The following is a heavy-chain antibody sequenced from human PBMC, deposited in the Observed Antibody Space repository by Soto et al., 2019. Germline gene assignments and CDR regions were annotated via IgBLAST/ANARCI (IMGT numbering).Heavy chain of an antibody. CDR1: GYTFTSYD. D-gene: IGHD3-10*01. CDR3: ARVRVIRGVIPSHFGL. CDR2: MNPNSGNT. J-gene: IGHJ4*02. V-gene: IGHV1-8*01. Sequence: GASVKVSCKASGYTFTSYDINWVRQATGQGLEWMGWMNPNSGNTGYAQKFQGRVTMTRNTSISTAYMELSSLRSDDTAVYYCARVRVIRGVIPSHFGLWGQGTQVTVSS.